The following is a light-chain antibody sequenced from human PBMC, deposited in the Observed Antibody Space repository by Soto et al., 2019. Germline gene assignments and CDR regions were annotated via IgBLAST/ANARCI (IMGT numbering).Light chain of an antibody. Sequence: QSVLAQPASVSGSPGQSITISCTGASGYVGTYSLVSWYQQHPGKAPKVVIYEGHKRPSGVPDRFSGSTSVNTASLPISGLQTDDEADYYCSLYVGATTYVFGTGPKATVL. V-gene: IGLV2-23*01. CDR1: SGYVGTYSL. CDR3: SLYVGATTYV. CDR2: EGH. J-gene: IGLJ1*01.